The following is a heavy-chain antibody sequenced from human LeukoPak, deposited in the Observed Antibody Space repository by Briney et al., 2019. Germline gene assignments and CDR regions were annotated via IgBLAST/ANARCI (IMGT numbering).Heavy chain of an antibody. CDR2: IYYSGST. CDR3: ARYFLSTYYYDSSGYNYFDY. V-gene: IGHV4-39*01. CDR1: GGSISSSSYY. D-gene: IGHD3-22*01. Sequence: SETLSLTCTVSGGSISSSSYYWGWIRQPPGKGLEWIGSIYYSGSTYYNPSLTSRVTISVDTSKNQFSLKLSSVTAADTAVYYCARYFLSTYYYDSSGYNYFDYWGQGTLVTVSS. J-gene: IGHJ4*02.